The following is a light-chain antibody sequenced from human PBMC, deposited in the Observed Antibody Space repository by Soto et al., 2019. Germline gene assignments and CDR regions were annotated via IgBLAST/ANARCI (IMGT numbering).Light chain of an antibody. J-gene: IGKJ2*01. CDR3: QHYNHYFPYT. CDR1: RKIGDS. V-gene: IGKV1-5*01. Sequence: DIQVTQSPSTLPASVGDRVTITCRASRKIGDSLAWYRQRPGKAPELLIHDASTLYSGVPSRFSGSGSGTEFTLTINNLQPDDFATYYCQHYNHYFPYTFGQGTKVEI. CDR2: DAS.